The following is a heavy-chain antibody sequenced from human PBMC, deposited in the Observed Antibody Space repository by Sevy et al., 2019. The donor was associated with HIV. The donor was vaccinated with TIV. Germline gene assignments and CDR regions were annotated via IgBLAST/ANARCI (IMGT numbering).Heavy chain of an antibody. D-gene: IGHD2-21*02. CDR3: ARLWAVTANIDY. Sequence: GESLKISCKGSGYSFTSYCIGWVRQMPGKGLEWMGIIYPGDSDTRYSPSFQGQVTITADKSISTAYLQWSSLKASGTAMYYCARLWAVTANIDYWGQGTLVTVSS. CDR2: IYPGDSDT. CDR1: GYSFTSYC. J-gene: IGHJ4*02. V-gene: IGHV5-51*01.